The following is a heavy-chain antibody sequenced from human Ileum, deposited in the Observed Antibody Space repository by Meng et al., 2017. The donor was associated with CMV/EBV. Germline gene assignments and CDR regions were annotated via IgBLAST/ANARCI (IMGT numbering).Heavy chain of an antibody. Sequence: SETLSLTCAVYGGSFSGYYWSWIRQPPGKGLEWIGEINHSGSTNYNPSLKSRVTISVDTSKNQFSLKLSSVTDADTAVYYCARGGGGPLWGYWGQGTRVTGSS. CDR2: INHSGST. CDR3: ARGGGGPLWGY. V-gene: IGHV4-34*01. CDR1: GGSFSGYY. J-gene: IGHJ4*02. D-gene: IGHD3-16*01.